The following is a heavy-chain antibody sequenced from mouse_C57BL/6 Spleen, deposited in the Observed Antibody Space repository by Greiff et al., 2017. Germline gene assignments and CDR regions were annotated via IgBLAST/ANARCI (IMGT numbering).Heavy chain of an antibody. CDR2: IYPGDGDT. CDR3: EREGDYDGYFDG. V-gene: IGHV1-82*01. CDR1: GYAFSSSW. D-gene: IGHD2-4*01. Sequence: QVQLQQSGPELVKPGASVKISCKASGYAFSSSWMNWVKQRPGKGLEWIGRIYPGDGDTNYNGKFKGKATLTADKSSSTAYMQRSSLTAEDSAVYFWEREGDYDGYFDGWGTGTTVTVSS. J-gene: IGHJ1*03.